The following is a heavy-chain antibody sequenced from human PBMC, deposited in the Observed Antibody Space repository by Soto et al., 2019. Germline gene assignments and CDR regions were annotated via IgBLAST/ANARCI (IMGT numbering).Heavy chain of an antibody. CDR1: GDSVSSNTAS. CDR2: TYFRSKWYN. Sequence: PSQTLSLTCAISGDSVSSNTASWNWIRQSPSRGLEWLGRTYFRSKWYNDYAVSVKSRIIINPDTSNNQFSLQLNSVTPEDTAVYLCAKGDNLGPKTGYAFDPWGQGIMVTVS. V-gene: IGHV6-1*01. CDR3: AKGDNLGPKTGYAFDP. J-gene: IGHJ5*02. D-gene: IGHD5-12*01.